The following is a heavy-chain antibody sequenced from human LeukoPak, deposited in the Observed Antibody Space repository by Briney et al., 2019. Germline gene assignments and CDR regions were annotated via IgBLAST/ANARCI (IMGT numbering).Heavy chain of an antibody. CDR2: ISAYNGNT. J-gene: IGHJ6*03. CDR1: GYTFTSYG. D-gene: IGHD6-6*01. V-gene: IGHV1-18*01. Sequence: ASVKVSCKASGYTFTSYGISWVRQAPGQGLEWMGWISAYNGNTNYAQKLQGRVTMTTDTSTSTAYMELRSLRSDDTAVYYCARKISSSRHGYYYYYMDVWGKGTTVTVSS. CDR3: ARKISSSRHGYYYYYMDV.